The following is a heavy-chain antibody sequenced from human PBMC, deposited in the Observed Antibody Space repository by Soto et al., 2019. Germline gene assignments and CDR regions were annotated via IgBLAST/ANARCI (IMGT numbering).Heavy chain of an antibody. Sequence: QVQLQESGPGLVKPSGTLSLTCAVSGGSISSSNWWSWVRQPPGKGLEWIGEIYHSGSTNYNPSLKSRVTISVDKSKNQFSLKLSSVTAADTAVYYCARRYGGSRHHYYYGMDVWGQGTTVTVSS. CDR2: IYHSGST. J-gene: IGHJ6*02. V-gene: IGHV4-4*02. CDR1: GGSISSSNW. CDR3: ARRYGGSRHHYYYGMDV. D-gene: IGHD1-26*01.